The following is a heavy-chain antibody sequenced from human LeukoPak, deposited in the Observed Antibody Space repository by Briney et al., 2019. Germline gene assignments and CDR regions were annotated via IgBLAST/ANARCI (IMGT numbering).Heavy chain of an antibody. Sequence: SETLSLTCTVSGGSISSSSYYWGWIRQPPGKGLEWIGSIYYSGSTYYNPSLKSRVTISVDTSKNQFSLKLSSVTAADTAVYYCARQDRWWFDPWGQGTLVTVSS. V-gene: IGHV4-39*07. CDR1: GGSISSSSYY. CDR3: ARQDRWWFDP. J-gene: IGHJ5*02. CDR2: IYYSGST.